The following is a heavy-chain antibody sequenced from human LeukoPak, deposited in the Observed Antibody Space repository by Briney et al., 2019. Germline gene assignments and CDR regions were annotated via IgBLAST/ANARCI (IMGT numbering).Heavy chain of an antibody. J-gene: IGHJ4*02. V-gene: IGHV1-46*01. D-gene: IGHD3-9*01. CDR1: GYTFTRYH. Sequence: TSVKVSCKATGYTFTRYHMHWVRQAPGQGLEWMGLINPSGSTVYAQKFQDRVTMTTDTSTSTVYMEPSSLRSEDTAVYFCAREEVLTGYYIHFDYWGQGTLVTVSS. CDR2: INPSGST. CDR3: AREEVLTGYYIHFDY.